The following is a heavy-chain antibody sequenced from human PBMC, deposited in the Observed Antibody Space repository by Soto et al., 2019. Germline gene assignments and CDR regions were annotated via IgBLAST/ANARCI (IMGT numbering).Heavy chain of an antibody. D-gene: IGHD1-26*01. CDR2: IYYSGGT. CDR3: ARRPSVGSPTADY. J-gene: IGHJ4*02. CDR1: VGSISRGDYY. V-gene: IGHV4-31*03. Sequence: TLSLTCTVSVGSISRGDYYWTWIRQHTGKGLEWIGYIYYSGGTFYNPSLKSRLTISLDTSNNQFSRNLSSVTAPDTAVYYWARRPSVGSPTADYWGQGTLVTVSS.